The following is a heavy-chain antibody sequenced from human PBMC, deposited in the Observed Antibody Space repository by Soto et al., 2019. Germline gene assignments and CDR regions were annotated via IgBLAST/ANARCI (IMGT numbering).Heavy chain of an antibody. CDR3: ARDGSRYDFWSGPYYFDY. CDR2: IYYSGST. CDR1: GGSISSYY. Sequence: SETLSLTCTVSGGSISSYYWSWIRQPPGKGLEWIGYIYYSGSTNYNPSLKSRVTISVDTSKNQFSLKLSSVTAADTAVYYCARDGSRYDFWSGPYYFDYWGQGTLVTVSS. D-gene: IGHD3-3*01. J-gene: IGHJ4*02. V-gene: IGHV4-59*12.